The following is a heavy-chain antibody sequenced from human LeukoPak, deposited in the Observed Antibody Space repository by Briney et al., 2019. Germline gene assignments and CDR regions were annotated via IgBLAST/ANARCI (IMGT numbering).Heavy chain of an antibody. CDR2: IFPILGTA. D-gene: IGHD3-10*01. J-gene: IGHJ4*02. Sequence: AAVTVSFKASRGTFINYAISWVRQAPGQGREGMGGIFPILGTANYPQRFRGRVTITADESTSTAYMELSSLRSEDTAVYYCAREGFYRSGSYYKNFDYWGQGTLVTVSS. V-gene: IGHV1-69*13. CDR3: AREGFYRSGSYYKNFDY. CDR1: RGTFINYA.